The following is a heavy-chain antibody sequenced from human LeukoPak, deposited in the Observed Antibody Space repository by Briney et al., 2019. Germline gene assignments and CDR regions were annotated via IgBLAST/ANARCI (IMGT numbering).Heavy chain of an antibody. J-gene: IGHJ3*02. CDR1: GYTFTSYG. CDR2: ISAYNGDT. V-gene: IGHV1-18*01. Sequence: ASVKVSCKASGYTFTSYGISWVRQAPGQGLEWMGWISAYNGDTDYAQKFQGRVTMTTDTSTRTAYMELRSLRFDDTAVYYCARDRVGQWLLPNDAFDIWGQGTMVTVSS. D-gene: IGHD6-19*01. CDR3: ARDRVGQWLLPNDAFDI.